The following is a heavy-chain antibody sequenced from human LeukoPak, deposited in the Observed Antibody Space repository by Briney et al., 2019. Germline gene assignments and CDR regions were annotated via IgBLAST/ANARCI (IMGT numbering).Heavy chain of an antibody. Sequence: GRSLRLSCAASGFTFSSYAMHGVRQAPRKGLEWVAVISYDGSNKYYADSAKGRFTISRDNSKNTLYLQMNSLRAEDTAVYYCASSASGGGDNYFDYWGQGTLVTVSS. CDR1: GFTFSSYA. CDR2: ISYDGSNK. D-gene: IGHD3-10*01. J-gene: IGHJ4*02. CDR3: ASSASGGGDNYFDY. V-gene: IGHV3-30*04.